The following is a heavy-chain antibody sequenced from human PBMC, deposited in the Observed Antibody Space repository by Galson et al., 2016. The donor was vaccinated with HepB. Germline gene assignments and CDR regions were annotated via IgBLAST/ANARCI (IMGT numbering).Heavy chain of an antibody. J-gene: IGHJ4*02. CDR3: FRVPRYYADYSSGVGDC. CDR2: ISGAGTA. Sequence: SLRLSCAASGFPFSSYAMSWVRQAPGKGLAWVSTISGAGTASYAYSVKGRFTISRGNSKNTLDPQMDSLRVEDTALYFCFRVPRYYADYSSGVGDCWGQGTLLTVSS. D-gene: IGHD4-17*01. CDR1: GFPFSSYA. V-gene: IGHV3-23*01.